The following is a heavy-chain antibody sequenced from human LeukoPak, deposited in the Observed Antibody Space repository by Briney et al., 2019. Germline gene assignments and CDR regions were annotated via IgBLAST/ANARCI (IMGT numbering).Heavy chain of an antibody. V-gene: IGHV3-64*01. D-gene: IGHD2-15*01. Sequence: PGGSLRLSCAASGFTFSNYGMHWVRQAPGKALEYVSSISTNGGDTKYVKSVKGRFTMSRDNSKDTLYLQMGSLRPDDMAIYYCARGVFYCSGGACYLDVFDVWGRGTMVIVSS. CDR2: ISTNGGDT. J-gene: IGHJ3*01. CDR1: GFTFSNYG. CDR3: ARGVFYCSGGACYLDVFDV.